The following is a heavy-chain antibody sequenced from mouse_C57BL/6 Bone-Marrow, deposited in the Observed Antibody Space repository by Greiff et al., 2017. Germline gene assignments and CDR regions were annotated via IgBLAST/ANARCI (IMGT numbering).Heavy chain of an antibody. Sequence: VQLQQSGAELARPGASVKLSCKASGYTFTSYGISWVKQRTGQGLEWIGEIYPRSGNPYYNEKFKGKATLTADKSSSTAYMELRSLTSEDSAVYFCARRGLPWFAYWGQGTLVTVSA. D-gene: IGHD3-3*01. V-gene: IGHV1-81*01. CDR2: IYPRSGNP. CDR1: GYTFTSYG. CDR3: ARRGLPWFAY. J-gene: IGHJ3*01.